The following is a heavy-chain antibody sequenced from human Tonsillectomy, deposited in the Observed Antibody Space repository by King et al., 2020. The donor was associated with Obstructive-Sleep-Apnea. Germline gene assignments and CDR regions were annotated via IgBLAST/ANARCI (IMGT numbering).Heavy chain of an antibody. D-gene: IGHD2-8*01. V-gene: IGHV4-4*02. Sequence: VQLQESGPGLVKPSGTLSLTCAVSGGSISSNNWWSCVRQPPGKGLEWIGEIYHSGGTNYNPSLKSRVTISVDKSKNQFSLKLSSVTAADTAVYYCARDRQMVSTNWFDPWGQGTLVTVSS. J-gene: IGHJ5*02. CDR1: GGSISSNNW. CDR2: IYHSGGT. CDR3: ARDRQMVSTNWFDP.